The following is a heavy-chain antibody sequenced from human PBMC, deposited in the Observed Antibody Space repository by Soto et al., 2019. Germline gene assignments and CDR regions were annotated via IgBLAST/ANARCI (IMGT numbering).Heavy chain of an antibody. Sequence: SETLSLTCTVSGGSFSNFYCDWIRHPPGKGLEWIGYVYYSGTTYYNPSLKSRVIISVDTSKSECSLSLTSVTAADTAVYYCARGVGSGRLRRDHNWFDPWGQGTLVTVSS. CDR3: ARGVGSGRLRRDHNWFDP. D-gene: IGHD4-17*01. J-gene: IGHJ5*02. CDR1: GGSFSNFY. V-gene: IGHV4-59*01. CDR2: VYYSGTT.